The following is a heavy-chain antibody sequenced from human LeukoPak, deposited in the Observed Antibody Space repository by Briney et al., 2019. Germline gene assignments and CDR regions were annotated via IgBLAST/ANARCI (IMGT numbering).Heavy chain of an antibody. V-gene: IGHV1-2*02. D-gene: IGHD3-9*01. CDR3: ARMPDILTDFDY. J-gene: IGHJ4*02. CDR1: GYTFTGYY. Sequence: ASVKVSCKASGYTFTGYYMHWVRQAPGQGLKWMGWINPNSGGTNYAQKFQGRVTMTRDTSISTAYMDLSRLRSDDTAVYYCARMPDILTDFDYWGQGTLVTVSS. CDR2: INPNSGGT.